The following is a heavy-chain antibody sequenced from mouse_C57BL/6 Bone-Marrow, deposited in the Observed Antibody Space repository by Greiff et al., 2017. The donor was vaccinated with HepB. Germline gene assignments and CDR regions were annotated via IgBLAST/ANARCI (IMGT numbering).Heavy chain of an antibody. CDR2: IDPSDSYT. V-gene: IGHV1-69*01. CDR3: ARSPFITTVVNYYYAMDY. J-gene: IGHJ4*01. Sequence: VQLQQPGAELVMPGASVKLSCKASGYTFTSYWMHWVKQRPGQGLEWIGEIDPSDSYTNYNQKFKGKSTLTVDKSSSTAYMQLSSLTSEDSAVYYCARSPFITTVVNYYYAMDYWGQGTSVTVS. D-gene: IGHD1-1*01. CDR1: GYTFTSYW.